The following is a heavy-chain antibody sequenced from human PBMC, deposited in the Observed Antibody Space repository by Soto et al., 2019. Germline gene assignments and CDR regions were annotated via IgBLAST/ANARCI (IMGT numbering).Heavy chain of an antibody. Sequence: ASVKVSCKASGYTFSSYGISWVRQAPGQRLEWMGWINAGNGNTKYSQKFQGRVTITRDTSASTAYMELSSLRSEDTAVYYCARSWVDSSAPPVHWAQGTLVTVSS. V-gene: IGHV1-3*01. CDR1: GYTFSSYG. CDR3: ARSWVDSSAPPVH. J-gene: IGHJ1*01. D-gene: IGHD3-22*01. CDR2: INAGNGNT.